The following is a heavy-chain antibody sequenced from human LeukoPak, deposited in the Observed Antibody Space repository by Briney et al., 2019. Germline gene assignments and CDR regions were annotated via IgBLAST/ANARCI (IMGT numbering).Heavy chain of an antibody. D-gene: IGHD3-10*01. CDR1: GFTFSSYS. Sequence: AGSLRLSCAASGFTFSSYSMNWVRQAPGKGLEWVSYISSSSSTIYYADSVKGRFTISRDNAKNSLYLQMNSLRAEDTAVYYCARGSVWKGEYYFDYWGQGTLVTVSS. J-gene: IGHJ4*02. CDR2: ISSSSSTI. V-gene: IGHV3-48*01. CDR3: ARGSVWKGEYYFDY.